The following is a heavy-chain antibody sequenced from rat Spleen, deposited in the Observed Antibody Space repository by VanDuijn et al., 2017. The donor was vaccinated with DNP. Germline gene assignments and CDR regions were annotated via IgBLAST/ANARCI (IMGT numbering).Heavy chain of an antibody. V-gene: IGHV5-20*01. CDR2: VNYDGDKF. D-gene: IGHD1-11*01. Sequence: EVQLVESGGGLVQPGGSLELPCAASGITFSDSYLAWVRQAATKGLEWVASVNYDGDKFYYRDPVKGRFTISRDNAKSSLSLQMDSLRSEDTATYYCSTGGTEFNHWGQGVMVTVSS. CDR1: GITFSDSY. J-gene: IGHJ2*01. CDR3: STGGTEFNH.